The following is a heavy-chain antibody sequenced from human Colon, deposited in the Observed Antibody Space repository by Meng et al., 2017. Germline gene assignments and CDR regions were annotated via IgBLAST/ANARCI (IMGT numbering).Heavy chain of an antibody. CDR3: ARSGSSGWIDY. Sequence: QLQESGTNLGDPLQTPCPTCAISGDGVSSNSAAWTWIRQSPSRGLEWLRRTYYRYKWYNGYAVSVKSRITINTDTSKNQCSLQLNSVTPEDTAMYYCARSGSSGWIDYWGQGTLVTVSS. V-gene: IGHV6-1*01. J-gene: IGHJ4*02. CDR2: TYYRYKWYN. CDR1: GDGVSSNSAA. D-gene: IGHD6-19*01.